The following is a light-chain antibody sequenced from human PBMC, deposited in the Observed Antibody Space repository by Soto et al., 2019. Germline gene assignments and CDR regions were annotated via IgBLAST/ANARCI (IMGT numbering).Light chain of an antibody. Sequence: EIVLTQSPGTLSLSPRERATLSCRASQSVSSSYLAWYQQKPGQAPRLLIYGASSRATGIPGRFSGSGSGTDFTLTISRLEPEDFAVYYCQQYGSSPRTFGQGTKVEIK. V-gene: IGKV3-20*01. CDR1: QSVSSSY. CDR2: GAS. CDR3: QQYGSSPRT. J-gene: IGKJ1*01.